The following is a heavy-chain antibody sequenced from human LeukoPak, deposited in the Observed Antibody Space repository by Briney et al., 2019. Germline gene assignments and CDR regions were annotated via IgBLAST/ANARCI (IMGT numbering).Heavy chain of an antibody. CDR3: AKDTILDYYMDV. Sequence: GGSLRLSCAASGFTFSSYAMSWVRQAPGKGLEWVSAISGSGGSTYYADSVKGRFTISRDNSKNTLYLQMNSPRAEDTAVYYCAKDTILDYYMDVWGKGTTVTVSS. J-gene: IGHJ6*03. V-gene: IGHV3-23*01. CDR2: ISGSGGST. D-gene: IGHD3-9*01. CDR1: GFTFSSYA.